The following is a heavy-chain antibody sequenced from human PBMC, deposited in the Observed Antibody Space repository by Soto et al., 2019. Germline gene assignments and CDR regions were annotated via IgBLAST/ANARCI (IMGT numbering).Heavy chain of an antibody. Sequence: PGESLKISCKCSGYIFTSYWIGWVRQMPGKGLEWMGIIYPGDSDTRYSPSFQGQVTISADKSITTAYLQWNSLRASDTAMYYCARHYGQHDAFDIWGQGTMVTVSS. CDR1: GYIFTSYW. J-gene: IGHJ3*02. CDR2: IYPGDSDT. V-gene: IGHV5-51*01. CDR3: ARHYGQHDAFDI. D-gene: IGHD2-2*01.